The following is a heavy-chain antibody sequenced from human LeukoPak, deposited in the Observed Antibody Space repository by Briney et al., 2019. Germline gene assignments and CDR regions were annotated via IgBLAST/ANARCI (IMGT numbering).Heavy chain of an antibody. D-gene: IGHD3-3*01. Sequence: SETLSLTCTVSGASISSGGYSWSWVRQHPGKGLEWIRCIYYTGSTYYNPSLGRRVTIAVATSKKQLSLKMSCVTAADTAVYVCGRTITIFVAVGYFDYWGQGALVTVSP. CDR3: GRTITIFVAVGYFDY. V-gene: IGHV4-31*03. CDR1: GASISSGGYS. J-gene: IGHJ4*02. CDR2: IYYTGST.